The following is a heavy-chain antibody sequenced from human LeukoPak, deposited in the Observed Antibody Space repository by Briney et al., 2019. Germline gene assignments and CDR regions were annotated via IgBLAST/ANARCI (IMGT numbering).Heavy chain of an antibody. CDR3: ARDRDSYGHDY. D-gene: IGHD5-18*01. CDR2: IYSGGST. CDR1: GFTVSSNY. V-gene: IGHV3-66*01. Sequence: GGSLRLSCAASGFTVSSNYMSWVRQAPGKGLEWVSVIYSGGSTYYADSVKGRFTISRDNSKNTLYLQMNSLRAEDTAVYYCARDRDSYGHDYWGQGTLVTVSS. J-gene: IGHJ4*02.